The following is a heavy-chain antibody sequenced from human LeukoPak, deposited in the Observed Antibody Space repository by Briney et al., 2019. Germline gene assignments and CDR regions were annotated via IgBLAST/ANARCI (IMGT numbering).Heavy chain of an antibody. CDR2: ISGSGGIT. CDR3: AKPYCSSTSCYPDYYYYGMDV. V-gene: IGHV3-23*01. D-gene: IGHD2-2*01. CDR1: GFAFSSYA. Sequence: PGGSLRLSCAASGFAFSSYAMSWVRQAPGKGLEWVSAISGSGGITYYADSVKGRFTISRDNSKNTLYLQMNSLRAEDTAVYYCAKPYCSSTSCYPDYYYYGMDVWGQGTTVTVSS. J-gene: IGHJ6*02.